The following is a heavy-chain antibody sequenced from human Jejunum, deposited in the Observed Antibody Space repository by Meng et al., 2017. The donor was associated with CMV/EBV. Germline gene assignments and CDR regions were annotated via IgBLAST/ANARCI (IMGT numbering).Heavy chain of an antibody. CDR2: IYHSGST. D-gene: IGHD6-13*01. CDR3: ARWRGAAAGIFYHYYGMDV. V-gene: IGHV4-4*02. Sequence: ITTSDWWSWVRQSPGKGLEWIGEIYHSGSTNNNPSLQSRLTISIDKSKNLFSLKLRSVTAADSAVYYCARWRGAAAGIFYHYYGMDVWGQGTTVTVSS. CDR1: ITTSDW. J-gene: IGHJ6*02.